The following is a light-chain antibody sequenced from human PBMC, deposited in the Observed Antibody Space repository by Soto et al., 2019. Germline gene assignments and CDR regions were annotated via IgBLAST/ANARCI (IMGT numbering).Light chain of an antibody. J-gene: IGLJ1*01. CDR3: AAWDDSLNGHV. CDR2: SNN. Sequence: QSVLTQPPSASGTPGQRVTMSWSGSSSNIGSNAVNWYQQLPGTAPKLLIYSNNQRPSGVPDRFSGSKSGTSASLAIRGLQSGDEADYYCAAWDDSLNGHVFGTGTKLTVL. V-gene: IGLV1-44*01. CDR1: SSNIGSNA.